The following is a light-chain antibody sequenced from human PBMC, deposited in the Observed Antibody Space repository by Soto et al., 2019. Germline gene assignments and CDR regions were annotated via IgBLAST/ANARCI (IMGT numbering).Light chain of an antibody. Sequence: IGSTNSQDTLAVSLGERATINCKSSQSVLYSSNNKNYLAWYQQRPGQPPKLLIYWASSRESGVPDRFTGSGSGTDFTLSISSLQAEDVAVYYCQQFYSSPLTFGGGTKVDIK. CDR3: QQFYSSPLT. V-gene: IGKV4-1*01. CDR1: QSVLYSSNNKNY. J-gene: IGKJ4*01. CDR2: WAS.